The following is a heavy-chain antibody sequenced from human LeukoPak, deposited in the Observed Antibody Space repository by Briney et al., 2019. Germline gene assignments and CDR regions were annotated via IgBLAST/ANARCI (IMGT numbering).Heavy chain of an antibody. V-gene: IGHV3-48*03. CDR3: AREDGDAFDI. CDR1: GFTFSSYE. D-gene: IGHD5-24*01. Sequence: GGSLRLSCAASGFTFSSYEMDWVRRAPGKGLEWVSYIDSSGGSRYYADSVKGRFTSSRDNAKNSLYLQMNSLRVEDTAVYYCAREDGDAFDIWGQGTMVSVSS. J-gene: IGHJ3*02. CDR2: IDSSGGSR.